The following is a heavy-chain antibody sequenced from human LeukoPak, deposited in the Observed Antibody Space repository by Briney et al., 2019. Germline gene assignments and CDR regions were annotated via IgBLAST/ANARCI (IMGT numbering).Heavy chain of an antibody. V-gene: IGHV4-34*01. J-gene: IGHJ4*02. CDR3: AREAYFHY. CDR1: GGSFSGYY. Sequence: SETLSLTCAVYGGSFSGYYWSWIRQPPGKGLEWIGEINHSGSTNYNPSLKSRVTISVDTSKNQFSLKLSSMTAADTAVYYCAREAYFHYWGQGTLVTVSS. CDR2: INHSGST.